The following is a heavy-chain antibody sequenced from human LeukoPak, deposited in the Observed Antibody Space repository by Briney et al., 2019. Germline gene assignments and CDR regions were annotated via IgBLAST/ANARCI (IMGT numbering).Heavy chain of an antibody. CDR3: ARDLMRFLEWVN. D-gene: IGHD3-3*01. J-gene: IGHJ4*02. CDR1: GFSFSTYA. V-gene: IGHV3-21*01. Sequence: GGSLRLSCVASGFSFSTYAINWVRQAPGKGPEWVSYVSSASSHVYYADSVRGRFIISRDNAKNSLYLQMNSLRAEDTAVYYCARDLMRFLEWVNWGQGTLVTVSS. CDR2: VSSASSHV.